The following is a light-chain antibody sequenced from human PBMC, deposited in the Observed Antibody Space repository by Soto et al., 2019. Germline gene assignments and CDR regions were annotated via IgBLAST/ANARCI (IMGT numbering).Light chain of an antibody. CDR1: QSVSSNY. V-gene: IGKV3-20*01. CDR3: QQYGTSPLT. J-gene: IGKJ4*01. Sequence: ENVLTQSPGTLSLSPGERGTLSCRASQSVSSNYLAWYQQKPGQAPRLLISGASSRATGIPDRFSGSGSGTDFTLTITGLVPEDFAVYYCQQYGTSPLTFGGGTKLDIK. CDR2: GAS.